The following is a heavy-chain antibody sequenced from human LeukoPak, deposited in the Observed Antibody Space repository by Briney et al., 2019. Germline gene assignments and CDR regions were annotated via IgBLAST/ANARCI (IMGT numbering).Heavy chain of an antibody. Sequence: ASVKVSCKASGYTFTSYGISWVRQAPGQGLEWMGWINPNSGGTNYAQKFQGRVTMTRDTSISTAYMELSRLRSDDTAVYYCARVLDYYGSGSYYSDWGQGTLVTVSS. J-gene: IGHJ4*02. CDR1: GYTFTSYG. CDR2: INPNSGGT. CDR3: ARVLDYYGSGSYYSD. D-gene: IGHD3-10*01. V-gene: IGHV1-2*02.